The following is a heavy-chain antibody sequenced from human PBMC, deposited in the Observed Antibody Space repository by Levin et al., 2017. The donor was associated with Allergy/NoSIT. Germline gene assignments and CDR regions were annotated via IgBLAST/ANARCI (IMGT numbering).Heavy chain of an antibody. V-gene: IGHV4-59*01. CDR1: GGSISSYY. Sequence: SQTLSLTCTVSGGSISSYYWSWIRQPPGKGLEWIGYIYYSGSTNYNPSLKSRVTISVDTSKNQFSLKLSSVTAADTAVYYCAREGIVGATLDYWGQGTLVTVSS. J-gene: IGHJ4*02. D-gene: IGHD1-26*01. CDR2: IYYSGST. CDR3: AREGIVGATLDY.